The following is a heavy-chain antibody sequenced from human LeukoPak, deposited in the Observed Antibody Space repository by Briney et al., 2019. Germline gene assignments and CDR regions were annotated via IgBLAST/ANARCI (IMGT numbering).Heavy chain of an antibody. D-gene: IGHD3-22*01. CDR3: ARHSPFYYDSSGYRAFDI. CDR1: SASVKTYY. Sequence: SETLSLTCTVSSASVKTYYWSWIRQPPGKGLEWIGYIFYSGSTNYNPSLKSRVTISVDTPKNQFSLNLSSVTAADTAVYYCARHSPFYYDSSGYRAFDIWGQGTMVTVSS. V-gene: IGHV4-59*08. J-gene: IGHJ3*02. CDR2: IFYSGST.